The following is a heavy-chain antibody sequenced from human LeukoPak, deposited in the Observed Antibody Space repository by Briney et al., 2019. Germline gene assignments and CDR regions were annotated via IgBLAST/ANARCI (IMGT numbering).Heavy chain of an antibody. V-gene: IGHV4-59*11. J-gene: IGHJ4*02. CDR3: ARGGPHGVNVLSDFLESLSLNYFDS. CDR1: GVSINDHY. D-gene: IGHD2-8*01. CDR2: IFRNGET. Sequence: SGTLCLTCVVSGVSINDHYWSWVRHLPGKGLEWVGYIFRNGETQYNPSLKSGVSISEDRSQGQVALRLSSVTAADTAVYYCARGGPHGVNVLSDFLESLSLNYFDSWGRGTLVTVSS.